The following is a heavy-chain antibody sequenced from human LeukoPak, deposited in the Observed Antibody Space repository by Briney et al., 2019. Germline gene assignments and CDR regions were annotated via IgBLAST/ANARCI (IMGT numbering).Heavy chain of an antibody. V-gene: IGHV1-24*01. CDR3: ATYYYDSSGYQVPFDY. D-gene: IGHD3-22*01. Sequence: ASVTVSCKVSGYTLTELSMHWVRQAPGKGLEWMGGFDPEDGETIYAQKFQGRVTMTEDTSTDTAYMELSSLRSEDTAVYYCATYYYDSSGYQVPFDYWGQGTLVTVSS. J-gene: IGHJ4*02. CDR2: FDPEDGET. CDR1: GYTLTELS.